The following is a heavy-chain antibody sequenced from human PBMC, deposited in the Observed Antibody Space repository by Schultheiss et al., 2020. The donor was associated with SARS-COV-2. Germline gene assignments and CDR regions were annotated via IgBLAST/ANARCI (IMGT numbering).Heavy chain of an antibody. J-gene: IGHJ4*02. D-gene: IGHD3/OR15-3a*01. Sequence: SETLSLTCTVSGGSISSGSYYWSWIRQPAGKGLEWIGRIYTSGSTNYNPSLKSRVTISVDTSKNQFSLKLSSVTAADTAVYYCARDWTGYYGNYFDYWGQGAQVTVSS. CDR1: GGSISSGSYY. CDR3: ARDWTGYYGNYFDY. V-gene: IGHV4-61*02. CDR2: IYTSGST.